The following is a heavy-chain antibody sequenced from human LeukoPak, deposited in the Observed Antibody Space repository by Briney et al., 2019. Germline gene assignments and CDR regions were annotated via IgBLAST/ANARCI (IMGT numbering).Heavy chain of an antibody. J-gene: IGHJ4*02. CDR2: IIPIFGTA. CDR3: ASGGIAAAGTFDY. Sequence: ASVKVSCKASGGTFSSHAISWVRQAPGQGLEWMGGIIPIFGTANYAQKFQGRVTITADESTSTAYMELSSLRSEDTAVYYCASGGIAAAGTFDYWGQGTLVTVSS. V-gene: IGHV1-69*13. CDR1: GGTFSSHA. D-gene: IGHD6-13*01.